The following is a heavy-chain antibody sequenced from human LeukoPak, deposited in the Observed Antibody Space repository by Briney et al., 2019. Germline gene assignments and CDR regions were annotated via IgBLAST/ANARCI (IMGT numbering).Heavy chain of an antibody. D-gene: IGHD5-18*01. Sequence: SETLSLTCTVSGGSISSYYWSWIRQPPGKGLEWKGYIYYSGSTNYNPSLKSRVTISVDTSKNQFSLKLSSVTAADTAVYYCATSPIQLWLPFDYWGQGTLVTVSS. CDR1: GGSISSYY. CDR3: ATSPIQLWLPFDY. CDR2: IYYSGST. V-gene: IGHV4-59*01. J-gene: IGHJ4*02.